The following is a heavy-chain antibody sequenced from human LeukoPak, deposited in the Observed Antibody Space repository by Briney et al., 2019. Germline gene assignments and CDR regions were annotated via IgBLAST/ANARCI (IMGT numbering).Heavy chain of an antibody. Sequence: SETLSLTCTVSGGSISSYYWSWIRQPPGKGLEWIGYIYYSGSTNYNPSLKSRVTISVDTSKNQFSLKLSSVTAADTAVYYCASSTRRYCSSTSCPYYYYYYMDVWGKGTTVTVSS. V-gene: IGHV4-59*01. J-gene: IGHJ6*03. CDR2: IYYSGST. D-gene: IGHD2-2*01. CDR3: ASSTRRYCSSTSCPYYYYYYMDV. CDR1: GGSISSYY.